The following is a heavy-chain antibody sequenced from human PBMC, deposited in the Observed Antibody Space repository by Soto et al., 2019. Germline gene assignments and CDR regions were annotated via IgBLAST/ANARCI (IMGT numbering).Heavy chain of an antibody. Sequence: PSETLSLTCTVSGGSVSSYYWSWIRRPPGRGLEWIGEIYHSGSTNYNPSLSSRVTISVDTSKNQFSLKLSSVTAADTAVYYCAREVGTYYYGSGSVCWGQGTQVTVS. J-gene: IGHJ4*02. CDR3: AREVGTYYYGSGSVC. V-gene: IGHV4-59*02. CDR1: GGSVSSYY. CDR2: IYHSGST. D-gene: IGHD3-10*01.